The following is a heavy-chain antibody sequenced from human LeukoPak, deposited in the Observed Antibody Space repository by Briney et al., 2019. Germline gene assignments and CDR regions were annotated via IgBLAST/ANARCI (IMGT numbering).Heavy chain of an antibody. CDR1: GGSIGSYY. D-gene: IGHD1-14*01. J-gene: IGHJ3*02. CDR2: IYYSGST. CDR3: ASSTDPQAFDI. Sequence: PSETLSLTCTVSGGSIGSYYWSWIRQPPGEGLEWIGYIYYSGSTNYNPSLESRVTISVDTSKNQFSLKLSSVTAADTAVYYCASSTDPQAFDIWGQGTMVTVSS. V-gene: IGHV4-59*01.